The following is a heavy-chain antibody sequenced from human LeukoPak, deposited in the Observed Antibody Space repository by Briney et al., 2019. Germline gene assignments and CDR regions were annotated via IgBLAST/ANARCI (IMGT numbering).Heavy chain of an antibody. CDR1: GFTFSSYA. CDR2: ISGSGGST. J-gene: IGHJ4*02. D-gene: IGHD3-10*01. Sequence: GGSLRLSCAASGFTFSSYAMSWVRQAPGKGLEWVSAISGSGGSTYYADSVKGRFTISRDNSKNTLYLQMNSLRAEDTAVYYCAKDSYIYGGAGSPIDYWGQGTLVTVSS. V-gene: IGHV3-23*01. CDR3: AKDSYIYGGAGSPIDY.